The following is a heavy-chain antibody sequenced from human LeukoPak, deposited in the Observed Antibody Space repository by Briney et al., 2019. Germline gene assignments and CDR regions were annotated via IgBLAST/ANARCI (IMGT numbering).Heavy chain of an antibody. D-gene: IGHD5-18*01. CDR3: ASQTLRLGYGPGFMGAFDI. V-gene: IGHV5-51*01. Sequence: GESLKISCKGSGYSFTSYWIAWVRQMPGKGLEWMGIIYPGDSDTRYSPSFQGQVTISADKSINTAYLQWSSLKASDTAMYYCASQTLRLGYGPGFMGAFDIWGQGTMVTVSS. CDR1: GYSFTSYW. J-gene: IGHJ3*02. CDR2: IYPGDSDT.